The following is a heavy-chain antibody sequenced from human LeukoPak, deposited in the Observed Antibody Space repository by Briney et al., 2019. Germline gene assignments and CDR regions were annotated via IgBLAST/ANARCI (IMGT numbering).Heavy chain of an antibody. CDR1: GGSISSSSYY. J-gene: IGHJ5*02. CDR2: IYYSGST. D-gene: IGHD4-17*01. V-gene: IGHV4-39*07. CDR3: ARGRRGTTVTTKHNSNWFDP. Sequence: SETLSLTCTVSGGSISSSSYYWGWIRQPPGKGLEWIGSIYYSGSTYYNPSLKSRVTISVDTSKNQFSLKLSSVTAADTAVYYCARGRRGTTVTTKHNSNWFDPWGQGTLVTVSS.